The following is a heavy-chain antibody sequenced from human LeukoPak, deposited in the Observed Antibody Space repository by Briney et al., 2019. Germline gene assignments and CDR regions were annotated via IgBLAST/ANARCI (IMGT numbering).Heavy chain of an antibody. D-gene: IGHD4-23*01. V-gene: IGHV3-23*01. J-gene: IGHJ4*02. CDR3: ARHDYGGNSFFDY. CDR2: ISGSGGST. Sequence: GGSLRLSCAASGFTFSSYAMSWVRQAPGKGLEWVSAISGSGGSTYYADSVKGRFTISRDNSKNTLYLQMNSLRAEDTAVYYCARHDYGGNSFFDYWGQGTLVTVSS. CDR1: GFTFSSYA.